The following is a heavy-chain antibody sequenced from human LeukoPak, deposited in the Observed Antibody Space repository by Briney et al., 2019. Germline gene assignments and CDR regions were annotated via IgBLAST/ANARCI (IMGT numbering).Heavy chain of an antibody. CDR2: ISAYNGNT. CDR3: ARDWCSSTSCYAGGYYYYYMDV. V-gene: IGHV1-18*04. D-gene: IGHD2-2*01. J-gene: IGHJ6*03. CDR1: GYILSSYN. Sequence: GASVKVSCKASGYILSSYNMHWVRQAPGQGLEWMGWISAYNGNTNYAQKLQGRVTMTTDTSTSTAYMELRSLRSDDTAVYYCARDWCSSTSCYAGGYYYYYMDVWGKGTTVTVSS.